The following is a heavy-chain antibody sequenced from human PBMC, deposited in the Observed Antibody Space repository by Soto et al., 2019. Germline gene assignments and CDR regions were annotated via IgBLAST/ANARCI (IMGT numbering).Heavy chain of an antibody. CDR1: GFTFSDYA. J-gene: IGHJ4*02. V-gene: IGHV3-30*03. D-gene: IGHD6-19*01. CDR2: VSHDGRNT. CDR3: AQVGPQWLVTSDFKD. Sequence: VQLVESGGGVVQPGRSLRLSCAASGFTFSDYAMHWVRQAPGKGLEWVAVVSHDGRNTHYADSVKGRFTISRDSSKNTVSLEMPSLRAEVTAVYYFAQVGPQWLVTSDFKDWGQGALVSVSS.